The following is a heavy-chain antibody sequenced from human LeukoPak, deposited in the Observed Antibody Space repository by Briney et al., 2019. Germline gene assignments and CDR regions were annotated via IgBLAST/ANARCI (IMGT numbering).Heavy chain of an antibody. CDR3: ARDKSVGATPLDY. Sequence: PGGSLRLSCAASGLTFSRYWMAWVRQAPGKGLERVANIKQDGSEKYYVDSVKGRFTISRDNAKNSLYLQMNSLRAEDTAMYYCARDKSVGATPLDYWGQGTLVTVSS. CDR1: GLTFSRYW. J-gene: IGHJ4*02. D-gene: IGHD1-26*01. V-gene: IGHV3-7*05. CDR2: IKQDGSEK.